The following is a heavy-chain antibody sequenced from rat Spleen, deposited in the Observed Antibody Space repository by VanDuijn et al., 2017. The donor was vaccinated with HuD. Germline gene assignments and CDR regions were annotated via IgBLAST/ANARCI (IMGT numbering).Heavy chain of an antibody. D-gene: IGHD1-2*01. V-gene: IGHV4-2*01. J-gene: IGHJ4*01. CDR1: GFNFNDYW. CDR3: GKDMNYYSSYPFYGMGA. CDR2: INKDSRAI. Sequence: EVKLVESGGGLVQPGRSLKLSCAASGFNFNDYWMGWVRQAPGKGLEWIGEINKDSRAIKYNPSLRDKFTISRDNAKNTLYLQMNSLRSEDTATYYCGKDMNYYSSYPFYGMGAWGQGTSVTVSS.